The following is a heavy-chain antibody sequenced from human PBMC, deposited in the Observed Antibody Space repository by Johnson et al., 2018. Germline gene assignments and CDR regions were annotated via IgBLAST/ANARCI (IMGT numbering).Heavy chain of an antibody. V-gene: IGHV3-49*03. D-gene: IGHD5-24*01. CDR1: GFTFGDYA. Sequence: VQLVESGGGLVQPGRSLRLSCTASGFTFGDYAMSWFRQAPGKGLEWVGFIRSKAYGGTTEYAASVKGRFTIPRDDSKSIAYLQMNRLKTEDTAVYYCTRDPIRRDGYKFDYWGQGTLVTVSS. CDR2: IRSKAYGGTT. J-gene: IGHJ4*02. CDR3: TRDPIRRDGYKFDY.